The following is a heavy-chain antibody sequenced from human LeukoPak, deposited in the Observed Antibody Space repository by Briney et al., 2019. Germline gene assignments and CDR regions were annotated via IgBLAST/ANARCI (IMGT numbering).Heavy chain of an antibody. J-gene: IGHJ6*02. Sequence: KSSETLSLTCTVSGGSISSSSYYWGWIRQPPGKGLEWIGSVYYSGSTYYNPSLKSRVTISVDTSKNQFSLKLSSVTAADTAVYYCASLSGYLLFQNYYYYGMDVWGQGTTVTVSS. D-gene: IGHD3-10*01. CDR2: VYYSGST. CDR3: ASLSGYLLFQNYYYYGMDV. CDR1: GGSISSSSYY. V-gene: IGHV4-39*01.